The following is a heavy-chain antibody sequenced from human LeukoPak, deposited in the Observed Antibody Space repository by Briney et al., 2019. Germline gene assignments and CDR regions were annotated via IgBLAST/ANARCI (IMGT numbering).Heavy chain of an antibody. Sequence: PGGSLRLSCAAPGFTFSSYAMSGVRPAPGKGLEWVPAFSGSGGTTYYADSVKGRFTISRDNSKNTLYLQMNSLRAEDTAVYYCAKGGVFDYYDSRVYFDYWGQGTLVTVSS. CDR1: GFTFSSYA. J-gene: IGHJ4*02. D-gene: IGHD3-22*01. CDR2: FSGSGGTT. V-gene: IGHV3-23*01. CDR3: AKGGVFDYYDSRVYFDY.